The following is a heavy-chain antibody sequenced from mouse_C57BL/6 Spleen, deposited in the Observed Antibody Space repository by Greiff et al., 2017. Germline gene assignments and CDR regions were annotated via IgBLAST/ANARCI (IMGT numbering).Heavy chain of an antibody. V-gene: IGHV3-6*01. D-gene: IGHD2-2*01. CDR2: ISYDGSN. Sequence: EVKLEESGPGLVKPSQSLSLTCSVTGYSITSGYYWNWIRQFPGNKLEWMGYISYDGSNNYNPSLKNRISITRDTSKNQFFLKLNSVTTEDTATYYCARRGTMVTTNFDYWGQGTTLTVSS. CDR1: GYSITSGYY. CDR3: ARRGTMVTTNFDY. J-gene: IGHJ2*01.